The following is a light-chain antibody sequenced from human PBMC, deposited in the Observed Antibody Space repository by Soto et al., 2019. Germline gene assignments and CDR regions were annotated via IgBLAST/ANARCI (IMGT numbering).Light chain of an antibody. CDR2: GAS. Sequence: EIAMTQSSATTTMSPVPRPTLSCKASQSLNRDLAWYQQKPGQSPRLLIFGASIRATGIPARFSGSGSGTEFTLTIGSLQSEDCALYYCKQYNNWPGTVGHGNKVDIK. CDR3: KQYNNWPGT. J-gene: IGKJ1*01. V-gene: IGKV3-15*01. CDR1: QSLNRD.